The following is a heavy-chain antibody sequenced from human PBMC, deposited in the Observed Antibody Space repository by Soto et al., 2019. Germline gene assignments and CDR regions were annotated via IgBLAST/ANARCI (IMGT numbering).Heavy chain of an antibody. D-gene: IGHD3-16*01. Sequence: QVQLQESGPGLVKPSQTLTLTCTVSGGSISSGSFYWSWIRQHPGKGLEWIGHISDSGSSYYNPSIKSRDTMFVDLTLSVSCLLLLVVTVAATAVYFCARSMFSDILCAYSSRFYYWGQGTLVRVSS. V-gene: IGHV4-31*03. CDR1: GGSISSGSFY. CDR2: ISDSGSS. CDR3: ARSMFSDILCAYSSRFYY. J-gene: IGHJ4*02.